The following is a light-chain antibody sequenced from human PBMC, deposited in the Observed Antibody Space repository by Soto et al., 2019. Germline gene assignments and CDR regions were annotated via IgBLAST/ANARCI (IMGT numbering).Light chain of an antibody. V-gene: IGKV3-11*01. CDR2: DAS. J-gene: IGKJ5*01. Sequence: EVVLTQSPATLSLSLGERATLSCRASQSVSSYLAWYQQKPGQAPRLLIYDASNRAAGIPARFSGSGSGTDFTLTISSLEPEDFAIYYCQQRLHWPPVTFGQGTRLEIK. CDR3: QQRLHWPPVT. CDR1: QSVSSY.